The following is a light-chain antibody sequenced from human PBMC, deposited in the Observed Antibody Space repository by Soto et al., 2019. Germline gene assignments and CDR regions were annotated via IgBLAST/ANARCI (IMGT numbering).Light chain of an antibody. J-gene: IGKJ1*01. CDR1: QSVSRN. V-gene: IGKV3-15*01. Sequence: EIVMTQSPATLSVSPGERATLSCRASQSVSRNLAWHQQKPGQAPRLLIYGASTRATGIPARFSGSGSGTEFSLTISSLQSEDFALYYCQQYDNWPGTFGQGTKVEIK. CDR3: QQYDNWPGT. CDR2: GAS.